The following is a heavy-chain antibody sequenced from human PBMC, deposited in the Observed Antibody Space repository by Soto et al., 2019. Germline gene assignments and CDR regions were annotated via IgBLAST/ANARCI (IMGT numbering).Heavy chain of an antibody. CDR2: IYYGGST. CDR3: ARDRIVVVPAAMGGGYYYYGMDV. V-gene: IGHV4-59*01. CDR1: GDSISTDY. D-gene: IGHD2-2*01. J-gene: IGHJ6*02. Sequence: SETLSLTCTVSGDSISTDYWSWIRQSPGKGLEWIGFIYYGGSTNYNPSLKSRVTISVDTPKNQFSLKLSSLRSEDTAVYYCARDRIVVVPAAMGGGYYYYGMDVWGQGTTVTVSS.